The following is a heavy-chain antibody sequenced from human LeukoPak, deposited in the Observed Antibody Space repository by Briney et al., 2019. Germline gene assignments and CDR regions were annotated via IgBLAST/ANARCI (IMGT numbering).Heavy chain of an antibody. D-gene: IGHD5-18*01. Sequence: GASVKVSCKASGGTFSSYAISWVRQAPGQGLEWMGGIIPIFGTANYAQKFQGRVTMTEDTSTDTAYMELSSLRSEDTAVYYCATSDGYSYGTYAFDIWGQGTMVTVSS. CDR1: GGTFSSYA. CDR2: IIPIFGTA. J-gene: IGHJ3*02. CDR3: ATSDGYSYGTYAFDI. V-gene: IGHV1-69*06.